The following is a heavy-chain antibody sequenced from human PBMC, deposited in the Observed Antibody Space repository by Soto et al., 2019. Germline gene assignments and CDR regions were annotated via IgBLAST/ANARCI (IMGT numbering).Heavy chain of an antibody. CDR2: AHHSGRT. CDR3: ARSEATGLDY. J-gene: IGHJ4*02. Sequence: QVQLQESGPGLVKPSGTLSLTCTVSGGSMSSSNWWNWVRQSPGKGLEWIGEAHHSGRTNYNPSLKSRSTIPVDKPKNHFPLRLSSVTAADPAVYYCARSEATGLDYWGQGTLVTVPS. D-gene: IGHD1-26*01. CDR1: GGSMSSSNW. V-gene: IGHV4-4*02.